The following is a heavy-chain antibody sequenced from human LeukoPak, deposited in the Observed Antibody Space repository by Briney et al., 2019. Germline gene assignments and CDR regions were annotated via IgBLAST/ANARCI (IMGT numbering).Heavy chain of an antibody. D-gene: IGHD3-10*01. V-gene: IGHV4-59*12. CDR2: IYYSGST. J-gene: IGHJ4*02. Sequence: SETLSLTCAAYGGSFSGYYWSWIRQPPGKGLEWIGYIYYSGSTNYNPSLKSRVTISIDTSKNQFSLKLSSVTAADTAVYYCARGPFALYGSGSYYRIWGQGTLATVSS. CDR1: GGSFSGYY. CDR3: ARGPFALYGSGSYYRI.